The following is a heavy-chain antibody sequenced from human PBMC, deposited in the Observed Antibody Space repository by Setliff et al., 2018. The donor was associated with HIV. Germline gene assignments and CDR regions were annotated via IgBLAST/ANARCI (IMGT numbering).Heavy chain of an antibody. Sequence: SGGSLRLSCVASGLTFSNYWMHWVRQAPGKGLVWVSRIDSDGSDTDYADSVRGRFTISRDNAKNTLYLQMTSLRAEVTAVYYCARGPQYNFWCVYLGLWGRGTLVTVSS. D-gene: IGHD3-3*01. CDR3: ARGPQYNFWCVYLGL. J-gene: IGHJ4*02. CDR1: GLTFSNYW. CDR2: IDSDGSDT. V-gene: IGHV3-74*01.